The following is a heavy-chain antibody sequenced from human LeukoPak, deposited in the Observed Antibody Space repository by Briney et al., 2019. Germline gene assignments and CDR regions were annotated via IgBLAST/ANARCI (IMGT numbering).Heavy chain of an antibody. J-gene: IGHJ4*02. CDR3: ARDLVTMVRAYYFDY. CDR1: GYTFTSYA. CDR2: INAGNGNT. Sequence: ASVKVSCKASGYTFTSYAMHWVRQAPGQRLEWMGWINAGNGNTKYSQKFQGRVTITRDTSASTAYMELSSLRSEDTAVYYCARDLVTMVRAYYFDYWGQGTLVTVSS. D-gene: IGHD3-10*01. V-gene: IGHV1-3*01.